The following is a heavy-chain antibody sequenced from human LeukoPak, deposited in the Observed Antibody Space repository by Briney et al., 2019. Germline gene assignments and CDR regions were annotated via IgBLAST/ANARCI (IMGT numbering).Heavy chain of an antibody. CDR1: GGSISSSSYY. CDR3: ARRLVFYIRYFDTTGMYV. J-gene: IGHJ6*03. V-gene: IGHV4-39*01. CDR2: IYYSGST. Sequence: SETLSLTCTVSGGSISSSSYYWGWIRQPPGKGLEWIGSIYYSGSTYYNPSLKSRVTISVDTSKNQFSLKLSSVTAADTAVYFCARRLVFYIRYFDTTGMYVWGEGTTVTVSS. D-gene: IGHD3-9*01.